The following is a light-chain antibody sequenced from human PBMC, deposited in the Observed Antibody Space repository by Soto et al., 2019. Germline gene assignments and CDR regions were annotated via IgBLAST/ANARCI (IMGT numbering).Light chain of an antibody. CDR3: QQRSYWPPYT. V-gene: IGKV3-11*01. Sequence: EIVMTQSPATLSVSPGERATLSCRASHSINTYLAWYQQKPGQAPRLLIYDASNRATGIPARFSGSGSGTDFTLTISSLESEDSAVYYCQQRSYWPPYTFGQGTKVDIK. CDR1: HSINTY. CDR2: DAS. J-gene: IGKJ2*01.